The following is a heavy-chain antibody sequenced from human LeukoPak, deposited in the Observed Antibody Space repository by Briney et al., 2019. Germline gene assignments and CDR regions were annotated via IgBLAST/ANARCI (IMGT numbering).Heavy chain of an antibody. Sequence: GGSLRLSCAASGFTFSSYSMNWVRQALGKGLEWVSSISSSSSYIYYADSVKGRFTISRDNAKNSLYLQMNSLRAEDTAVYYCARQYSSSSYHFDYWGQGTLVTVSS. CDR3: ARQYSSSSYHFDY. J-gene: IGHJ4*02. D-gene: IGHD6-13*01. CDR1: GFTFSSYS. CDR2: ISSSSSYI. V-gene: IGHV3-21*01.